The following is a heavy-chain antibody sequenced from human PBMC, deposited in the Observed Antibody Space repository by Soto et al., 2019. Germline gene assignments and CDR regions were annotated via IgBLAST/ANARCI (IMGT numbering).Heavy chain of an antibody. CDR2: IYYSVST. J-gene: IGHJ4*02. Sequence: SETLSLTCTVSGGSISSYYWSWIRQPPGKGLEWIGYIYYSVSTNYNPSLKSRVTISVDTSKNQFSLKLSSVTAADTAVYYCARDGDYYDSSGYYWRYFDYWGQGTLVTVSS. V-gene: IGHV4-59*12. CDR3: ARDGDYYDSSGYYWRYFDY. D-gene: IGHD3-22*01. CDR1: GGSISSYY.